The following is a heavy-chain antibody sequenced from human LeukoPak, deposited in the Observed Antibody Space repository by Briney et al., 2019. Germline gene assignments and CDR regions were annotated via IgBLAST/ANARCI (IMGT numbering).Heavy chain of an antibody. CDR2: IHPNSGGT. CDR3: ASLAAVHG. Sequence: ASVKVSCKSSGYTFTDYYLHWVRQAPGQGLEWMGWIHPNSGGTNYAQKFQGRVAMTRDTSISTAYMELSSLRSDDTAVYYCASLAAVHGWGQGTLVTVSS. CDR1: GYTFTDYY. D-gene: IGHD6-19*01. V-gene: IGHV1-2*02. J-gene: IGHJ1*01.